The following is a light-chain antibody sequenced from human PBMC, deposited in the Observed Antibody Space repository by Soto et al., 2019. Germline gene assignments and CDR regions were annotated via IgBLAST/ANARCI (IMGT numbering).Light chain of an antibody. J-gene: IGKJ2*01. Sequence: EIVMTQSPATLSVSPGERATLSCRASQNIANNLAWFRQRPGQAPSLRMYDASTRATGISDRFSGSGSGTDFNLNISSLQSEDFAVYYCQQYNDWPPRYTFGQGTNLEIK. V-gene: IGKV3-15*01. CDR3: QQYNDWPPRYT. CDR2: DAS. CDR1: QNIANN.